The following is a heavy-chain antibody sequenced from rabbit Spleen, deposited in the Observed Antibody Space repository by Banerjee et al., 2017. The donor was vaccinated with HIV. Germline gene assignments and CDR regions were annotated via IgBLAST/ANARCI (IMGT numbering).Heavy chain of an antibody. CDR3: ARDLDGVIGWNFGW. CDR2: SNSEIVSYI. V-gene: IGHV1S40*01. CDR1: GFSFSSGYY. J-gene: IGHJ6*01. Sequence: QSLEESGGDLVKPGASLTLTCTASGFSFSSGYYMCWVRPAPGKGLEWVACSNSEIVSYISYANWAKGRFTISKTSSTTVTLQMTSLAAADTATYFCARDLDGVIGWNFGWWGPGTLVTVS. D-gene: IGHD4-1*01.